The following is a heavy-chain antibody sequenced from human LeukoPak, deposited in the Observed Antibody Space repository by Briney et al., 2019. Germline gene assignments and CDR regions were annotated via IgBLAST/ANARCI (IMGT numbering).Heavy chain of an antibody. CDR1: GFTFSSYW. CDR3: MRESRCSSTSCLRYFDY. D-gene: IGHD2-2*01. Sequence: PGGSLRLSCAASGFTFSSYWMSWVRQAPGKGLEWVANIKQDGSEKYYVDSVKGRFTISRDNAKNSLYLQMNSLRAEDTAVYYCMRESRCSSTSCLRYFDYWGQGTLVTVSS. V-gene: IGHV3-7*03. J-gene: IGHJ4*02. CDR2: IKQDGSEK.